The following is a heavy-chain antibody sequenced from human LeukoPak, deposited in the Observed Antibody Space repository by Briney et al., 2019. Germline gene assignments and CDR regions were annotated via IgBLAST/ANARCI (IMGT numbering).Heavy chain of an antibody. J-gene: IGHJ5*02. D-gene: IGHD3-22*01. V-gene: IGHV1-24*01. CDR2: FDPEDGET. Sequence: ASVKVSCKVSGYTLTELSMHWVRQAPGKGLEWMGGFDPEDGETIYAQKFQGRVTMTEDTSTDTAYMELSSLRSEDTAVYYCARSGLLITMIVAGSWFDPWGQGTLVTVSS. CDR1: GYTLTELS. CDR3: ARSGLLITMIVAGSWFDP.